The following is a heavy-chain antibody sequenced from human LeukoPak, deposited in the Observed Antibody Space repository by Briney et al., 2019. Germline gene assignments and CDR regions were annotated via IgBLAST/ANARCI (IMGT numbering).Heavy chain of an antibody. D-gene: IGHD6-13*01. CDR3: ARDTPAIAAAALYYFDY. Sequence: SETLSLTCTVSGGSISSYYWSWIRQPPGKGLEWIGYIYYSGSTNYNPSLKSRVTISVDTSKNQFSLKLSSVTAADTAVYYCARDTPAIAAAALYYFDYWGQGTLVTVSS. CDR1: GGSISSYY. CDR2: IYYSGST. J-gene: IGHJ4*02. V-gene: IGHV4-59*01.